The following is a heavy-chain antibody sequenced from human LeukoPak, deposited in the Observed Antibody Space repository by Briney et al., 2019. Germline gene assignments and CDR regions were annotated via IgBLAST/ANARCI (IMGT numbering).Heavy chain of an antibody. CDR3: ARALHRYCSSTSCYNDYYYYYYMDV. CDR1: GGTFSSYA. V-gene: IGHV1-69*05. CDR2: IIPIFGTA. J-gene: IGHJ6*03. D-gene: IGHD2-2*02. Sequence: ASVKVSCKASGGTFSSYAISWVRQAPGQGLEWMGGIIPIFGTANYAQKFQGRVTITTDESTSTAYMELSSLRSEDTAVYYCARALHRYCSSTSCYNDYYYYYYMDVWGKGTTVTVSS.